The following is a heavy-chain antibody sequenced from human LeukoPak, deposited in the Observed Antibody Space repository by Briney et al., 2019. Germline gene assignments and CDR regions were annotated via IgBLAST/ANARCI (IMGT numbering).Heavy chain of an antibody. CDR2: IGSTTNYI. V-gene: IGHV3-21*01. CDR3: ARKEDGNSPLDH. Sequence: GGSLTLSCAASGCTFSSYSMNWVRQAPGKGLEWVSSIGSTTNYIYYADSEKGRFTISRDNAKNLLYLQMTSRRAEDTAIYYCARKEDGNSPLDHWGQGTLVTVSS. D-gene: IGHD4-23*01. J-gene: IGHJ4*02. CDR1: GCTFSSYS.